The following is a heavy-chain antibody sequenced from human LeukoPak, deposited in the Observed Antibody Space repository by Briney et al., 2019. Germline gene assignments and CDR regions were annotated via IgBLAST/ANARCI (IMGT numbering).Heavy chain of an antibody. V-gene: IGHV1-69*13. CDR1: GGTFSSYG. CDR3: AREGPKPGYSYAETFDAFDI. CDR2: IIPIFGTA. D-gene: IGHD5-18*01. J-gene: IGHJ3*02. Sequence: EASVKVSCKASGGTFSSYGISWVRQAPGQGLEWMGGIIPIFGTANYAQKFQGRVTITADESTSIAYMELSSLRSEDTAVYYCAREGPKPGYSYAETFDAFDIWGQGTMVTVSS.